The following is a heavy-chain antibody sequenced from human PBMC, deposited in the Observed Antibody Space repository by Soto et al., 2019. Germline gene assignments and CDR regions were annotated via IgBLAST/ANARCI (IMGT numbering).Heavy chain of an antibody. Sequence: QVQLVQSGAEVKKPGSSVKVSCKASGGTFSSYAISWVRQAPGQGLEWMGGIIPIFGTANYAQKFQGRVTITADESTSTAYMELSSLRSEDTAVYYCARDQMDVFRSDGGFVADYWGQGTLVTVSS. V-gene: IGHV1-69*01. CDR3: ARDQMDVFRSDGGFVADY. J-gene: IGHJ4*02. CDR2: IIPIFGTA. D-gene: IGHD3-3*01. CDR1: GGTFSSYA.